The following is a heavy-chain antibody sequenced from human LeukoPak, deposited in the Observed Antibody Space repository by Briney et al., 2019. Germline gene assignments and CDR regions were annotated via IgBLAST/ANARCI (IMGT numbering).Heavy chain of an antibody. D-gene: IGHD3-22*01. V-gene: IGHV3-23*01. CDR2: ISGSGGSA. CDR1: GFTFSSYA. J-gene: IGHJ4*02. CDR3: AKDRRVVDQFDY. Sequence: PGGSLRLSCAASGFTFSSYAMSWVRQAPGKGLEWVSAISGSGGSAYYADSVKGRFTISRDNSKNTLYLQMNSLRAEDTAVYYCAKDRRVVDQFDYWGQGTLVTVSS.